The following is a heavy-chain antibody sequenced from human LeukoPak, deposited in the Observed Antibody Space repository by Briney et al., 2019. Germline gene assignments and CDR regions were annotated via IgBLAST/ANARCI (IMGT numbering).Heavy chain of an antibody. CDR2: IYYSGST. CDR3: ARLGSDCSGGSCRTFDY. D-gene: IGHD2-15*01. V-gene: IGHV4-59*01. CDR1: NGPINTFQ. J-gene: IGHJ4*02. Sequence: SETLSLTCTVSNGPINTFQWSWIRQPPGKGLEWIGYIYYSGSTNYNPSLKSRVTISVDTSKNQFSLKLSSVTAADTAVYYCARLGSDCSGGSCRTFDYWGQGTLVTVSS.